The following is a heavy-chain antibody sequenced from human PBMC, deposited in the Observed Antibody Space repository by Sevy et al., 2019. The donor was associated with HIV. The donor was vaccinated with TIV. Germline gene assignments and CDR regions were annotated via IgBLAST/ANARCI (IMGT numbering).Heavy chain of an antibody. D-gene: IGHD6-13*01. CDR2: IYSGGRT. Sequence: GGSLRLSCAASGFTVSSNYMSWVRQAPGKGLEWVSVIYSGGRTYYADSVKGRFTISRDNSKNTLYLQMNSLRAEDTAVYYCASSLAAAGSNDAFDISGQGTMVTVSS. CDR1: GFTVSSNY. CDR3: ASSLAAAGSNDAFDI. J-gene: IGHJ3*02. V-gene: IGHV3-53*01.